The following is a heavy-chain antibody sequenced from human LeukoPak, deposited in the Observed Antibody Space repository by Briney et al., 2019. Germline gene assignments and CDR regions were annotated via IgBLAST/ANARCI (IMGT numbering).Heavy chain of an antibody. J-gene: IGHJ4*02. CDR2: INSDGSST. CDR3: TIVAIPFDY. D-gene: IGHD2-2*02. V-gene: IGHV3-74*01. Sequence: GGSLRLSCAASGFTFSSYWMHWVRHAPGKGLVWVSRINSDGSSTSYADSVKGRFTISRDNAKNTLYLQMSSLRAEDTAVYYCTIVAIPFDYWGQGTLVTVSS. CDR1: GFTFSSYW.